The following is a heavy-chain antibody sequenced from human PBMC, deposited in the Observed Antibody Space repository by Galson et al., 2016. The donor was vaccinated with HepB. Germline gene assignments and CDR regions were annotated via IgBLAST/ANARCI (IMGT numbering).Heavy chain of an antibody. D-gene: IGHD2-15*01. V-gene: IGHV4-31*03. CDR2: IYYSGTT. CDR1: GGSIIRGTYY. Sequence: TVSLTCTVSGGSIIRGTYYLSWIRQHPGKGLEWIGYIYYSGTTYYNPSLTRRLTISVDTSKNQLSLKLSSVTASDTAVYYCARGLLNIDCSGGSCSTFAYWGQGILVTVSS. J-gene: IGHJ4*02. CDR3: ARGLLNIDCSGGSCSTFAY.